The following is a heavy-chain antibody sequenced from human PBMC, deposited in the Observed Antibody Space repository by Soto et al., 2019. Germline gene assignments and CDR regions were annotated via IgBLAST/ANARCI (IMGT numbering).Heavy chain of an antibody. D-gene: IGHD3-9*01. Sequence: SVKVSCKASGGTFSSYAISWVRQAPGQGLEWMGGIIPIFGTANYAQKFQGRVTITADKSTSTAYMELSSLRSEDTAVYYCARAVNFDWLLNPNYYYYGMDVWGQGTTVTVSS. J-gene: IGHJ6*02. CDR3: ARAVNFDWLLNPNYYYYGMDV. CDR2: IIPIFGTA. CDR1: GGTFSSYA. V-gene: IGHV1-69*06.